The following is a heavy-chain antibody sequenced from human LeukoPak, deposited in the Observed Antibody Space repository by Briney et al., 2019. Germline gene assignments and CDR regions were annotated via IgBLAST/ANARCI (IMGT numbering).Heavy chain of an antibody. D-gene: IGHD3-10*01. CDR1: GFTFSSYS. CDR2: ISSSSSYI. Sequence: GGSLRPSCAASGFTFSSYSIKWVRQAPGKGLEWVSSISSSSSYIYYADSVKGRFTISRDNAKNSLYLQMTSLRAEDSAVYYCARDPGSDYYGSGSSEGFDYWGQGTLVTVSS. J-gene: IGHJ4*02. CDR3: ARDPGSDYYGSGSSEGFDY. V-gene: IGHV3-21*01.